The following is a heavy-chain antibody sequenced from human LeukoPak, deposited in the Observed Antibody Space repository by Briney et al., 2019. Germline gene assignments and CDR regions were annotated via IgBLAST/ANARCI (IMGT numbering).Heavy chain of an antibody. D-gene: IGHD3-10*01. Sequence: GASVKVSCKASGYIFITYYIHWVRQAPGQGLEWMGIINPSVGTTTYAQKFQGRVSMTRDMSTNTVYMELSSLRSEDTAVYYCARDKFYYGSGSYSGYYMDVWGKGTTVAVSS. V-gene: IGHV1-46*01. CDR3: ARDKFYYGSGSYSGYYMDV. CDR1: GYIFITYY. J-gene: IGHJ6*03. CDR2: INPSVGTT.